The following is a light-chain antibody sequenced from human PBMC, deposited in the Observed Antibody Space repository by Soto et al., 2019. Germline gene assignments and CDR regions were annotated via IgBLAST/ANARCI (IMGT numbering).Light chain of an antibody. CDR3: QQYGSPPLT. CDR1: QSVSSSY. V-gene: IGKV3-20*01. CDR2: GAS. Sequence: EIVLTQSPGTLSLSPGERATLSCRASQSVSSSYLAWYQQKPGQAPRLLIYGASRRATGIPDRFSGSVSGTDFTLTISRLEPEDFAVYYCQQYGSPPLTFGQGTKVEIK. J-gene: IGKJ1*01.